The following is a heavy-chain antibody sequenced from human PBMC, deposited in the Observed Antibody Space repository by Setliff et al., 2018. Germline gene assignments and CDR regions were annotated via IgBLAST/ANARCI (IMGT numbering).Heavy chain of an antibody. Sequence: GGSLRLSCAASGFTFSSHWMTWVRQAPGKGLEWVSYIRSSNSYTNYADSVKGRFTISRDNAKNSLYLQMNSLRAEDTAIYYCARCSSWHGHYPHFNYWGQGTLVTVSS. V-gene: IGHV3-11*03. CDR3: ARCSSWHGHYPHFNY. J-gene: IGHJ4*02. D-gene: IGHD6-13*01. CDR1: GFTFSSHW. CDR2: IRSSNSYT.